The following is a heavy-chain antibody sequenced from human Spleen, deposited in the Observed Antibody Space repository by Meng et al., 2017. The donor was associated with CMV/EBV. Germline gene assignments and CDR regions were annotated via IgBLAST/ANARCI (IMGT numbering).Heavy chain of an antibody. J-gene: IGHJ4*02. CDR3: AKGYDFWSGYLEY. CDR2: ISGSASGT. CDR1: GFTFRSYA. Sequence: GESLKISCAASGFTFRSYAMSWVRQAPGKGLEWVSGISGSASGTFYADSVKGRFTMSRDNSKNTLYLQMNSLRAEDTAVYYCAKGYDFWSGYLEYWGQGTLVTVSS. V-gene: IGHV3-23*01. D-gene: IGHD3-3*01.